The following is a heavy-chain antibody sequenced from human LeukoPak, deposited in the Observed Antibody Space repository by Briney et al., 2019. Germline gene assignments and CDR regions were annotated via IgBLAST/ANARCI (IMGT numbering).Heavy chain of an antibody. Sequence: PSETLSLTCSGSNYSISNSLYWGWLRQAPGKGLEWIGSIYRSGSTFYNPSLKSRVTISLDTSKNQFSLKLSSVTAADTAVYFCARGTYGYYMDVWGKGTTVIVPS. J-gene: IGHJ6*03. V-gene: IGHV4-38-2*02. CDR2: IYRSGST. CDR3: ARGTYGYYMDV. CDR1: NYSISNSLY. D-gene: IGHD4-17*01.